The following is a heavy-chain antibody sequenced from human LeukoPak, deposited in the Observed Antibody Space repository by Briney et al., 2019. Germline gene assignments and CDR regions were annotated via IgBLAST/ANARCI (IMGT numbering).Heavy chain of an antibody. J-gene: IGHJ4*02. CDR1: GFTLSSYS. Sequence: GGSLRLSCAASGFTLSSYSINWVRQAPGKGLEWVSYISSTSSSIYYADFVKGRFTISRDNAKNSLYLQMNSLRAEDTAVYYCARVGGRIWCSSTSCYAIDYWGQGTLVTVSS. CDR3: ARVGGRIWCSSTSCYAIDY. V-gene: IGHV3-48*01. CDR2: ISSTSSSI. D-gene: IGHD2-2*01.